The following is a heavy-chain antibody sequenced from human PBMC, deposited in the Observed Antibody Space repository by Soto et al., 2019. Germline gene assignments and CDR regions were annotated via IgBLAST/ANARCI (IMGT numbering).Heavy chain of an antibody. CDR1: GYTFTGYA. J-gene: IGHJ4*02. Sequence: QVQLVQSGAEEKKPGASVKVSCKASGYTFTGYAVHWVRQAPGQRLEWMGWINAGNGNTKYSHKFQGRFPITRDRSASTAYTELSILRSEDTAVYSCARSVAVPADFDYWGQGNLVTVSS. CDR3: ARSVAVPADFDY. D-gene: IGHD6-19*01. V-gene: IGHV1-3*05. CDR2: INAGNGNT.